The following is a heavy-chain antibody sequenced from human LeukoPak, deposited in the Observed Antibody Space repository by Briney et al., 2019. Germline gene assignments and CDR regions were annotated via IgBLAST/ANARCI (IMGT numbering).Heavy chain of an antibody. CDR3: ARGAWYSGAYTTLYYFDY. J-gene: IGHJ4*02. V-gene: IGHV1-8*01. CDR1: GYPFTSYD. D-gene: IGHD6-19*01. Sequence: APVKVSFKASGYPFTSYDINWGRPAAGQRLEWMGWMNPNSGNAGYAQKFQDRVTMTRNTSISTAYMELSSLRSEDTAVYYCARGAWYSGAYTTLYYFDYWGQGTLVTVSS. CDR2: MNPNSGNA.